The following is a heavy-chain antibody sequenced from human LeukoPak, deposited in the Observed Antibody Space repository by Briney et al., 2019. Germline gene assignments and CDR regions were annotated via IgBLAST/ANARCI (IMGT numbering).Heavy chain of an antibody. CDR1: GFTFDDYG. Sequence: GGSLRLSCAASGFTFDDYGMSWVRQAPGKGLEWVSGINWSGVNTGYADSVKGRFTTSRDNAKSSLYLQMNNLRLEDTALYYCERPRPHDYYFDLWGQGTLVTVSS. D-gene: IGHD1-1*01. V-gene: IGHV3-20*04. CDR3: ERPRPHDYYFDL. CDR2: INWSGVNT. J-gene: IGHJ4*02.